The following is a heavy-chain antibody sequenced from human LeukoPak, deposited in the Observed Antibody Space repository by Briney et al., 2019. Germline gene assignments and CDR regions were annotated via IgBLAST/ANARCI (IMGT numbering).Heavy chain of an antibody. Sequence: SETLSLTCTVSGGSISSGSYYWSWIRQPAGKGLEWIGRIYTSGSTNYNPSLKSRVTISVDTSKNQFSLKLSSVTAADTAVYYCAREGQLYCSSTSCYGLAGIDYWGQGTLVTVSS. D-gene: IGHD2-2*01. CDR3: AREGQLYCSSTSCYGLAGIDY. CDR2: IYTSGST. CDR1: GGSISSGSYY. J-gene: IGHJ4*02. V-gene: IGHV4-61*02.